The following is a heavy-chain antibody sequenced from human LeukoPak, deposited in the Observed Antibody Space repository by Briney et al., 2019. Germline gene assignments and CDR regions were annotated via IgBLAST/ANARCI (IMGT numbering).Heavy chain of an antibody. CDR1: RFTLPGHT. CDR2: IGGRDDRT. V-gene: IGHV3-23*01. J-gene: IGHJ4*02. CDR3: AKDPNPLYDLWSGYK. Sequence: PGGSLRLSCAASRFTLPGHTMTWLRQPAGRGLEWVSIIGGRDDRTYYADFVKGRFTISRDNSKNILYLQMNNLRAEDTAVYYCAKDPNPLYDLWSGYKWGQGTLVTVSS. D-gene: IGHD3-3*01.